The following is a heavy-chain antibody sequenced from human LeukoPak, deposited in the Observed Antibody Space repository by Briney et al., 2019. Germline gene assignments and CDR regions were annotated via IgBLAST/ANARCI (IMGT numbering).Heavy chain of an antibody. D-gene: IGHD3-22*01. J-gene: IGHJ3*02. CDR2: IYSGGST. V-gene: IGHV3-53*01. CDR1: GFTVSSNY. CDR3: AKMETYYYDSSGYYRDAFDI. Sequence: GGSLRLSCAASGFTVSSNYMSWVRQAPGKGLEWVSVIYSGGSTYYADSVKGRFTISRDNSKNTLYLQMNSLRAEDTAVYYCAKMETYYYDSSGYYRDAFDIWGQGTMVTVS.